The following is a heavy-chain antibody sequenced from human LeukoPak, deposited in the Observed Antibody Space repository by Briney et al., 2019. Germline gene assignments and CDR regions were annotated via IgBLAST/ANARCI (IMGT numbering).Heavy chain of an antibody. J-gene: IGHJ4*01. Sequence: PGRSPRLSRAVSGLLYRTYEMNCAPGAPRKGVEGVSYIGTSDSPKFYEDSVKGRFTISRDDAQNTLCLDMSRLTAEDTGVYYCGGGDPHAYFWGHGTLVTVSS. D-gene: IGHD2/OR15-2a*01. V-gene: IGHV3-48*03. CDR3: GGGDPHAYF. CDR1: GLLYRTYE. CDR2: IGTSDSPK.